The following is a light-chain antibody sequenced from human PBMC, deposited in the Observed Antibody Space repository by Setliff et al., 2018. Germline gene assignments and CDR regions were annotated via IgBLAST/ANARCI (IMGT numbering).Light chain of an antibody. CDR2: DVD. CDR3: GAYAGSSKKI. J-gene: IGLJ1*01. CDR1: SSDIGDYNY. Sequence: QSALSQPPSASGSPGQSVTISGTGTSSDIGDYNYVSWYQHHPGKAPKLLIYDVDKRPSGVPDRFSGSKSGNTASLTVSGLQADDEADYYCGAYAGSSKKIFGTGTKVTVL. V-gene: IGLV2-8*01.